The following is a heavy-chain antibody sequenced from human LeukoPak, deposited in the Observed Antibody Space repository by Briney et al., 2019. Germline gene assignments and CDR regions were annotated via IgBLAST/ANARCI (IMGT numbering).Heavy chain of an antibody. Sequence: SETLSLTCTVSGYSISSGYYWGWIRQPPGKGLEWIGSIYHSGSTYYNPSLKSRVTISVDTSKNQFSLKLSSVTAADTAVYYCARDTIAAAGGWFDPWGQGTLVTVSS. CDR3: ARDTIAAAGGWFDP. J-gene: IGHJ5*02. CDR2: IYHSGST. CDR1: GYSISSGYY. V-gene: IGHV4-38-2*02. D-gene: IGHD6-13*01.